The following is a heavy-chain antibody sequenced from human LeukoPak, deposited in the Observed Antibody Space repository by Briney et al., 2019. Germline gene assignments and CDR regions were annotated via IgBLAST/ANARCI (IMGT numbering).Heavy chain of an antibody. CDR1: GFTFSTYA. CDR3: AKDYSSGWYFYYYYGMDV. D-gene: IGHD6-19*01. V-gene: IGHV3-23*01. CDR2: ISGSGGST. Sequence: GGSLRLSCAASGFTFSTYAMSWVRQAPGKGLEWVSVISGSGGSTYYADSMKGRFTISRDNSENTLYLQMNSLGAEDTAVYYCAKDYSSGWYFYYYYGMDVWGQGTTVTVSS. J-gene: IGHJ6*02.